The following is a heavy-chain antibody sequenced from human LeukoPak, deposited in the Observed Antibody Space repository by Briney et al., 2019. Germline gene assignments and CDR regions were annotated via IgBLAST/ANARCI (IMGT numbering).Heavy chain of an antibody. CDR2: ISSSSSYI. V-gene: IGHV3-21*01. CDR1: GFTFSNYV. D-gene: IGHD6-6*01. J-gene: IGHJ4*02. Sequence: GGSLRLSCAASGFTFSNYVMSWVRQAPGKGLEWVSSISSSSSYIYYADSVKGRFTISRDNAKNSLYLQMNSLRAEDTAVYYCARELPQYSSSSPPGYWGQGTLVTVSS. CDR3: ARELPQYSSSSPPGY.